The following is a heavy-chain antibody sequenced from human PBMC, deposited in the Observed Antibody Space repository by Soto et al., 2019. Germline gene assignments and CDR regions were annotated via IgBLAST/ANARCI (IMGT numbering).Heavy chain of an antibody. CDR2: IIPIFGTA. Sequence: GASVKVSCKASGGTFSSYSISWVRQAPGQGLEWMGGIIPIFGTANYAQKFQGRVTITADESTSTAYMELSSLRSEDTAVYYCARGGGSGYYNPSYYYYGMDVWGQGTTVTV. J-gene: IGHJ6*02. D-gene: IGHD3-22*01. CDR1: GGTFSSYS. V-gene: IGHV1-69*13. CDR3: ARGGGSGYYNPSYYYYGMDV.